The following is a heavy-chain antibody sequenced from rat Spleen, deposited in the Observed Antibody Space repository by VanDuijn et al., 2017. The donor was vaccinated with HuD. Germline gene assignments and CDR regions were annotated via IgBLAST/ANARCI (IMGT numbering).Heavy chain of an antibody. CDR3: AKDKATGEFDY. J-gene: IGHJ2*01. CDR1: GFTFSDFF. D-gene: IGHD1-11*01. CDR2: ISSDRSST. Sequence: EVQRVESNGGLVQPGRSLNLSCADSGFTFSDFFMAWVRLAPAKGLAWGASISSDRSSTYYRDSVTGRFTISRDNVKRTLFLEMDSLRSDDTATYYCAKDKATGEFDYWGQGVMVTVSS. V-gene: IGHV5-29*01.